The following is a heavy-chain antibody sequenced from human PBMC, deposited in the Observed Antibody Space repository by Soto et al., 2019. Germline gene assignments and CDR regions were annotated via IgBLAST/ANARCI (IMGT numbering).Heavy chain of an antibody. J-gene: IGHJ5*02. CDR2: THYRSKWYN. V-gene: IGHV6-1*01. Sequence: PSQTLSLTCAISGDSVSSNSAAWNWIRQSPSRGLEWLGRTHYRSKWYNDYAVSVKSRITINPDTSKNQFSLQLNSVTPEDTAVYYCARDYYDSSGTLNWFDPWGQGTLVTVSS. CDR3: ARDYYDSSGTLNWFDP. D-gene: IGHD3-22*01. CDR1: GDSVSSNSAA.